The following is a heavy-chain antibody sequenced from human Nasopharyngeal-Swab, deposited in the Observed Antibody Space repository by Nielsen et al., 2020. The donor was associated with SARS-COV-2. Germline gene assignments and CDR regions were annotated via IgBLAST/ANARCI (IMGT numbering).Heavy chain of an antibody. CDR1: GFTFSSYW. D-gene: IGHD6-13*01. CDR3: ARELRSSSWYHYYYYGMDV. V-gene: IGHV3-7*01. J-gene: IGHJ6*02. CDR2: TKEDGTVT. Sequence: GESLKISCAATGFTFSSYWMSWVRQAPGRGLEWLAHTKEDGTVTHYVDSVRGRFTISRDNSKNTLYLQMNSLRAEDTAVYYCARELRSSSWYHYYYYGMDVWGQGTTVTVSS.